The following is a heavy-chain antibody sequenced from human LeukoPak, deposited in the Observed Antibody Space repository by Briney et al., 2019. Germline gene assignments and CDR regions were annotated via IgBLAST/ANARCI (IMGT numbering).Heavy chain of an antibody. CDR3: AKFISARDYGHFSGRLFDN. CDR1: GFTFSSYG. V-gene: IGHV3-23*01. J-gene: IGHJ4*02. D-gene: IGHD4/OR15-4a*01. Sequence: GGSLRLSCAAPGFTFSSYGMSWVRQAPGKGLEWVSGISGGGDSTYYADSVKGRFTLSRDNSKNTLYLQMNSLTAEDTAVYYCAKFISARDYGHFSGRLFDNWGQGTLVTVSS. CDR2: ISGGGDST.